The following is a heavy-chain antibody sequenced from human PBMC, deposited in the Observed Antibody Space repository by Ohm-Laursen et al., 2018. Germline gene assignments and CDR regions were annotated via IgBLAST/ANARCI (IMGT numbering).Heavy chain of an antibody. CDR1: GFSLSTSGMR. CDR2: IDWDDDK. D-gene: IGHD6-13*01. CDR3: GRIRRYSSSWLYFDY. J-gene: IGHJ4*02. V-gene: IGHV2-70*04. Sequence: TQTLTLTCSFSGFSLSTSGMRVRWIRQPPGKALEWLARIDWDDDKFYSTSLKTRLTISKDPSKNQVVLTVTNMDPVDTATYYCGRIRRYSSSWLYFDYWGQGTLVTVSS.